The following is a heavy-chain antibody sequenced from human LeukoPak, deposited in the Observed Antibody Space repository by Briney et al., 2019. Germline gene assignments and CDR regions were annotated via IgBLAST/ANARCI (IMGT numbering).Heavy chain of an antibody. D-gene: IGHD3-22*01. CDR2: ISYDGSNK. J-gene: IGHJ3*02. CDR1: GFTFSSYA. V-gene: IGHV3-30-3*01. CDR3: ARVDYYDSSGYPPVDAFDI. Sequence: GGSLRLSCAASGFTFSSYAMHWVRQAPGKGLEWVAVISYDGSNKYYADSVKGRFTISRDNSKNTLYLQMNSLRAEDTAVYYCARVDYYDSSGYPPVDAFDIWGQGTMVTVSS.